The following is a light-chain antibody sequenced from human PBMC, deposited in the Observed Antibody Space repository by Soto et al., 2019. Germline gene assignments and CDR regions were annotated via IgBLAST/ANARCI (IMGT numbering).Light chain of an antibody. CDR2: GNS. CDR1: SSNIGAGYD. J-gene: IGLJ3*02. Sequence: QSVLTQPPSVSGAPGQRVTISCTGSSSNIGAGYDVHWYQQLPGTAPKLLIYGNSNRPSGVPDRFSGSKSGTSPSLAITGLQAEDEADYYCSSYTSSSTVFGGGTKVTVL. CDR3: SSYTSSSTV. V-gene: IGLV1-40*01.